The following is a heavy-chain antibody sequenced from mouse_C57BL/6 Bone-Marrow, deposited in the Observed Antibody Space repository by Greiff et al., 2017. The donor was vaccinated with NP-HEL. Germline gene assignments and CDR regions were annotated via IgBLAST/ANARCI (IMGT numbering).Heavy chain of an antibody. D-gene: IGHD2-3*01. V-gene: IGHV5-9-1*02. CDR1: GFTFSSYA. CDR3: TREGPDGPYAMDY. Sequence: EVMLVESGEGLVKPGGSLKLSCAASGFTFSSYAMSWVRQTPEKRLEWVAYISSGGDYIYYADTVKGRFTISRDNARNTLYLQMSSLKSEDTAMYYCTREGPDGPYAMDYWGQGTSVTVSS. J-gene: IGHJ4*01. CDR2: ISSGGDYI.